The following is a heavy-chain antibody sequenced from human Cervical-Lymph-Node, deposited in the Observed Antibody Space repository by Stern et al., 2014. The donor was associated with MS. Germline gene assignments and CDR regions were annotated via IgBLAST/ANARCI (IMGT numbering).Heavy chain of an antibody. V-gene: IGHV3-53*01. CDR2: ITNVGST. CDR1: GFTVSRDY. J-gene: IGHJ4*02. CDR3: ARDTSSPERSDW. Sequence: EVQLVESGGGVIQPGGSLRLSCPASGFTVSRDYMTWVRQAPGKGLEWASLITNVGSTFYTDSVKGRFTISRDDSKNTVYLHMTSLRAEDTAMYYCARDTSSPERSDWWGQGTLVTVSS. D-gene: IGHD1-1*01.